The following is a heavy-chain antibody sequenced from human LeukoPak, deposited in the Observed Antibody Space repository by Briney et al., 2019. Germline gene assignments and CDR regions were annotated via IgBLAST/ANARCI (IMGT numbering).Heavy chain of an antibody. CDR2: IRSKANSYAT. D-gene: IGHD3-10*01. J-gene: IGHJ6*03. CDR3: AKAYTMVRGKAFYYMDV. V-gene: IGHV3-73*01. CDR1: GFTFSGSA. Sequence: GSLRLSCAASGFTFSGSAMHWVRQASGKGLEWVGRIRSKANSYATAYAASVKGRFTISRDDSKNTAYLQMNSLKTEDTAVYYCAKAYTMVRGKAFYYMDVWGKGTTVTVSS.